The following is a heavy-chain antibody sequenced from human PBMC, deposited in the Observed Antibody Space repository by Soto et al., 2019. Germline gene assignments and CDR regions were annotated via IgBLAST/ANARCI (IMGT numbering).Heavy chain of an antibody. CDR1: GFTFSSYS. Sequence: PGGSLRLSCAASGFTFSSYSMNWVRQAPGKGLEWVSSISSSSSYIYYADTVKGRFTISRDNAKNSLYLQMNSLRAEDTVVYYCASYLSYYYYGMDVWGQGTTVTVSS. D-gene: IGHD3-10*01. CDR2: ISSSSSYI. J-gene: IGHJ6*02. CDR3: ASYLSYYYYGMDV. V-gene: IGHV3-21*01.